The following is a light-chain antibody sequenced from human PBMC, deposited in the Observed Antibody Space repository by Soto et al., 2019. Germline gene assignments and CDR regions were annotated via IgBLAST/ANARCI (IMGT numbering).Light chain of an antibody. CDR1: SSNIGNNY. Sequence: QSVLTQPPSVSAAPGQKVTISCSGSSSNIGNNYVSWYQQLPGTAPKLLIYGNNKRPSGIPDRFSGSKSGTSATLGITGLQTGDEADYYCGTWDSSLSAGYVFGIGTKVTVL. V-gene: IGLV1-51*01. J-gene: IGLJ1*01. CDR2: GNN. CDR3: GTWDSSLSAGYV.